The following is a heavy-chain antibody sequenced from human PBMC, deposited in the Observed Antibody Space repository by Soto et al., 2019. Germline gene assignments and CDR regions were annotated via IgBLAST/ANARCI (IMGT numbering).Heavy chain of an antibody. V-gene: IGHV3-74*01. CDR1: GFTLSDYW. CDR3: ARDRGEYSGSLGPFDY. D-gene: IGHD1-26*01. Sequence: PGGSLRLSCAASGFTLSDYWMHWFRQVPGKGLLWVSLISVDGGDKTYADSVKGRFTISRDDSKNTLYLQMNSLRAEDTAVYYCARDRGEYSGSLGPFDYWGQGTLVTVSS. J-gene: IGHJ4*02. CDR2: ISVDGGDK.